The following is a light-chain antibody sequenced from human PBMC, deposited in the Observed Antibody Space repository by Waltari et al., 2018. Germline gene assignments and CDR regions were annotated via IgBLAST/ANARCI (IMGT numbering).Light chain of an antibody. V-gene: IGKV3-11*01. CDR2: DAS. Sequence: EIVLTQSPATLSLSPGERATLSCRASQSVSSYLAWYQQKPGQAPRLLIYDASNRATGIPARCSGSGSGTDFTLTISSLEPEDFAVYYCQQRSNWPPYTFGQETKLEIK. CDR3: QQRSNWPPYT. J-gene: IGKJ2*01. CDR1: QSVSSY.